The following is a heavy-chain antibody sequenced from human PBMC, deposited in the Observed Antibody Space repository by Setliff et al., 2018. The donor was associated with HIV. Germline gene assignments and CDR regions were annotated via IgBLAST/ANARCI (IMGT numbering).Heavy chain of an antibody. CDR1: GGTFSSYA. D-gene: IGHD1-26*01. CDR3: ATEGAGGSYQRASALDV. V-gene: IGHV1-69*05. Sequence: GASVKVSCKASGGTFSSYAISWVRQAPGQGLEWMGGIIPIFGTANYAQKFQGRVTITTDESTGTAYMELSNLRSEDTAVYYCATEGAGGSYQRASALDVWGQGTMVTVSS. CDR2: IIPIFGTA. J-gene: IGHJ3*01.